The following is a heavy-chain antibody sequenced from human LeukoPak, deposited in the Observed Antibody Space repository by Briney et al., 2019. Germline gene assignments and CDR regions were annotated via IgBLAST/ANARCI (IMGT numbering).Heavy chain of an antibody. D-gene: IGHD3-22*01. J-gene: IGHJ4*02. Sequence: GGSLRLSCAASEFTFSSYNMNWVRQAPGKGLEWVSSISSSSSYIYYADSVKGRFTISRDNAKNSLYLQMNSLRAEDTAVYYCARVEDYYDSSGYFGFDYWGQGTLVTVSS. CDR3: ARVEDYYDSSGYFGFDY. CDR2: ISSSSSYI. CDR1: EFTFSSYN. V-gene: IGHV3-21*01.